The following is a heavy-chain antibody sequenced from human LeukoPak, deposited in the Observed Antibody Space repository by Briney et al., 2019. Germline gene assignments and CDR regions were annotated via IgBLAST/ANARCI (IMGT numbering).Heavy chain of an antibody. Sequence: EPGGSLRLSCAASGFTFNSYPMHWVRQAPGKGLERVSGISASGGITSYADSVKGRFTISRDNSKNTLYLQMNSLRAEDTALYFCVLRHSTYYFDDWGQGTLVTVSS. J-gene: IGHJ4*02. CDR1: GFTFNSYP. CDR2: ISASGGIT. CDR3: VLRHSTYYFDD. V-gene: IGHV3-23*01. D-gene: IGHD6-13*01.